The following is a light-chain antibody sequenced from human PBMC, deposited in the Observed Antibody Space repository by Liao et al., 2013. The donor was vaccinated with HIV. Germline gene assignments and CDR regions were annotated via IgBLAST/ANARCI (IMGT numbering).Light chain of an antibody. J-gene: IGLJ3*02. CDR2: QDD. CDR1: KLGDNF. CDR3: QVWDSSTGV. Sequence: SYELTQPPSMSVSPGQTASITCSGGKLGDNFAFWYQQRPGQSPILVIYQDDQRPSGIPERFSGSNSGNTATLTISRVEAGDEADYYCQVWDSSTGVFGGGTKLTVL. V-gene: IGLV3-1*01.